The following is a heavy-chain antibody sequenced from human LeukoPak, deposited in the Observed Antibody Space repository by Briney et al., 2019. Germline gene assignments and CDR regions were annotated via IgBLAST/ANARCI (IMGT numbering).Heavy chain of an antibody. CDR3: AKDPSSWYYFDY. Sequence: GVSLRLSCAASGLTFSGYAMSWVRQAPGKGLEWVSAISGSGGSTYYADSVKGRFTISRDNSKNTLYLQMNSLRAEDTAVYYCAKDPSSWYYFDYWGQGTLVTVSS. J-gene: IGHJ4*02. CDR2: ISGSGGST. D-gene: IGHD6-13*01. CDR1: GLTFSGYA. V-gene: IGHV3-23*01.